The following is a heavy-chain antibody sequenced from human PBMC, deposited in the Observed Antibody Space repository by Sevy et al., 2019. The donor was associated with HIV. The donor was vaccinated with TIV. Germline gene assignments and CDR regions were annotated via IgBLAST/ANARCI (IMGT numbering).Heavy chain of an antibody. V-gene: IGHV3-23*01. Sequence: GGSLRLSCAASGFTFSSYDMSWVRQAPGKGLEWVSAISGSGGSTYYADSVKGRFTISRDNSKNTLYLQMNSLRAEDTAVYYCAKDQYYDFWSGYSFFDYWGQGTLVTVSS. J-gene: IGHJ4*02. D-gene: IGHD3-3*01. CDR2: ISGSGGST. CDR1: GFTFSSYD. CDR3: AKDQYYDFWSGYSFFDY.